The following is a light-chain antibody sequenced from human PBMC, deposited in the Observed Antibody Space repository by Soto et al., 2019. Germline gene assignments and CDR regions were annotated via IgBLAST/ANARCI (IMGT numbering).Light chain of an antibody. J-gene: IGLJ2*01. V-gene: IGLV1-51*01. CDR2: DNN. CDR3: GTWDSSLSAHVV. Sequence: QSVLTQPPSVSAAPGQKVTNSCSGSSSNIGNNYVSWYQQLPGTAPKLLIYDNNKRPSGIPDRFSGSKSGTSATLGITGLQTGDEADYYCGTWDSSLSAHVVFGGGTKLTVL. CDR1: SSNIGNNY.